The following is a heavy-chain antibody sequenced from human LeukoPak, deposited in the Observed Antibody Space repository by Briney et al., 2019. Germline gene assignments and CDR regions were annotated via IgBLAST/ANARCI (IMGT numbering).Heavy chain of an antibody. V-gene: IGHV4-39*07. CDR2: IYYSGST. D-gene: IGHD3-9*01. CDR3: ARDSDILTGYHSPAYGMDV. CDR1: GGSISSYY. J-gene: IGHJ6*02. Sequence: PSETLSLTCTVSGGSISSYYWGWIRQPPGKGLEWIGSIYYSGSTYYNPSLKSRVTISVDTSKNQFSLKLSSVTAADTAVYYCARDSDILTGYHSPAYGMDVWGQGTTVTVSS.